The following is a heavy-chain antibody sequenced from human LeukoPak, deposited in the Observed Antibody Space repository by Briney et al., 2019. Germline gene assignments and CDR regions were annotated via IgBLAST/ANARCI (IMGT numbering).Heavy chain of an antibody. CDR1: GYTFTRYY. CDR3: ARDFGEMPNY. Sequence: ASVKVSCKASGYTFTRYYMHWLRQAPGQGLEWMGIIDPSGGSTSYAQNFQGGVTMTRDATTSTVYLELSSLRSEDTAVYYCARDFGEMPNYWGQGTLVTVSS. V-gene: IGHV1-46*01. J-gene: IGHJ4*02. CDR2: IDPSGGST. D-gene: IGHD5-24*01.